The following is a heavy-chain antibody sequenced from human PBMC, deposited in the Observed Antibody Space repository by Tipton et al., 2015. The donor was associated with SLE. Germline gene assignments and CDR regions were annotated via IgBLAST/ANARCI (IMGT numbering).Heavy chain of an antibody. CDR1: GGSIRSYY. V-gene: IGHV4-59*01. CDR3: ARESFTNDFYYYMDV. J-gene: IGHJ6*03. CDR2: IDYTRGM. Sequence: TLSLTCTVSGGSIRSYYWSWIRQPPGKRLEWIGYIDYTRGMKYHPSLESRVTISVDTSKNQFSLQLTSVTAADTAIYYCARESFTNDFYYYMDVWGKGATVTVSS. D-gene: IGHD2-8*01.